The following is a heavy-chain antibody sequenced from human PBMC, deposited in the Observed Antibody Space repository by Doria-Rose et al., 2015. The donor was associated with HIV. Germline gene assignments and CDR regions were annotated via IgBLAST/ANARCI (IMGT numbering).Heavy chain of an antibody. CDR1: GYTFTRYA. CDR3: AKDRVRVVQAATTLGF. V-gene: IGHV1-3*01. Sequence: QVQLVQSGAEVKKPGASVRVSCKASGYTFTRYAMHWVRQAPGQRPEWMGWINVDNGNTEYSQKFQGRLTITRDTSARTAYMELSSLTSDDTAVYYCAKDRVRVVQAATTLGFWGQGTLVTVSS. J-gene: IGHJ4*02. CDR2: INVDNGNT. D-gene: IGHD2-2*01.